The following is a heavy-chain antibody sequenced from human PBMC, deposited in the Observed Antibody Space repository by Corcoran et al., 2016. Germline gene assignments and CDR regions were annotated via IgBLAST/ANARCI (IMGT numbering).Heavy chain of an antibody. J-gene: IGHJ6*02. V-gene: IGHV3-33*01. CDR1: GFTFSSYG. D-gene: IGHD2-2*01. CDR3: ARETYCSSTSCFDYYYYGMDF. Sequence: QVQLVESGGGVVQPGRSLRLSCAASGFTFSSYGMHWVRQAPGKGLEWVAVIWYDGSNKYYADSVKGRFTISRDNSKNTLYLQMNSLRAEDTAVYYCARETYCSSTSCFDYYYYGMDFWGQGTTVTVSS. CDR2: IWYDGSNK.